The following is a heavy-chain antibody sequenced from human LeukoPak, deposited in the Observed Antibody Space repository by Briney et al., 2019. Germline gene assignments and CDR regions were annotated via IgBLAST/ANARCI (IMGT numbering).Heavy chain of an antibody. CDR1: GFTFNNYA. J-gene: IGHJ4*02. Sequence: GGSLRLSCVASGFTFNNYAMSWVRQAPGKGLEWVSAMSGSGGSTYYADSVKGRFTISRDNSKNTVYLQMSSLRAEDTAVYYCAKDRFYDYVRGSYRYTGPNYFDYWGQGILVTVSS. CDR2: MSGSGGST. V-gene: IGHV3-23*01. CDR3: AKDRFYDYVRGSYRYTGPNYFDY. D-gene: IGHD3-16*02.